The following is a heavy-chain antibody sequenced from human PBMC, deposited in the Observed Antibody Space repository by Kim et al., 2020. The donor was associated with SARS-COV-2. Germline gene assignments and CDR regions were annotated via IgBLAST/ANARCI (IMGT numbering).Heavy chain of an antibody. J-gene: IGHJ6*02. D-gene: IGHD3-10*01. Sequence: SETLSLTCAVSGGSISSSNWWSWVRQPPGKGLEWIGEIYHSGSTNYNPSLKSRVTISVDKSKNQFSLKLSSVTAADTAVYYCAREGWFGELLSDYYYGMDVWGQGTTVPVSS. V-gene: IGHV4-4*02. CDR1: GGSISSSNW. CDR2: IYHSGST. CDR3: AREGWFGELLSDYYYGMDV.